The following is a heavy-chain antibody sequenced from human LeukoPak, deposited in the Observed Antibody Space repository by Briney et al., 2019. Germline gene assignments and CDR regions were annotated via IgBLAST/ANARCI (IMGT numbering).Heavy chain of an antibody. Sequence: SQTLSLTCTVSGGSISSGDYYWSWIRQPPGKGLEWIGYIYYSGSTNYNPSLKSRVTISVDTSKNQFSLKLSSVTAADTAVYYCARSTVDTAMFQLIDYWGQGTLVTVSS. D-gene: IGHD5-18*01. CDR3: ARSTVDTAMFQLIDY. V-gene: IGHV4-61*08. CDR1: GGSISSGDYY. CDR2: IYYSGST. J-gene: IGHJ4*02.